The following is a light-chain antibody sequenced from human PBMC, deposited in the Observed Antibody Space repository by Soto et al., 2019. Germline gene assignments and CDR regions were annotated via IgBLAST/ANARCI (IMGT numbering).Light chain of an antibody. CDR2: GAS. Sequence: EIVMTQSPVTLSVSPGGRATLSCRASQSISDTLAWYQQKPGQAPRLLIHGASTRAPGFPARFSGSGSGTDFTLTISSLQSEDFAVYYCQQYNNWPPWTFGQGTKVDNK. CDR1: QSISDT. CDR3: QQYNNWPPWT. V-gene: IGKV3-15*01. J-gene: IGKJ1*01.